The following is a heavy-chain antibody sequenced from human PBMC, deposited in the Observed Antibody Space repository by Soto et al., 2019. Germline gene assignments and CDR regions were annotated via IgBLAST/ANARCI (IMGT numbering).Heavy chain of an antibody. CDR3: AREVVINGFYDFES. CDR1: GGSITNYY. V-gene: IGHV4-59*01. D-gene: IGHD5-12*01. Sequence: QVQLQQSGPGLVRPSETLSLACSVSGGSITNYYWSWLRQSPEKGLEWIGYIYYSGNTNYNASLKSRVTISVATSKNHFSPKLSSVTAADTAVYYCAREVVINGFYDFESWGQGALVTVSS. J-gene: IGHJ4*02. CDR2: IYYSGNT.